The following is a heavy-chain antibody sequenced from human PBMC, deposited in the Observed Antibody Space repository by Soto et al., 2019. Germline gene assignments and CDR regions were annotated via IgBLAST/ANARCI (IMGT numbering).Heavy chain of an antibody. CDR2: IHHSGST. Sequence: VQLQESGPGLVKPSGTLSLTCGVSNGSVTNSNWWSWVRQAPGKGLEWIGEIHHSGSTNFNPSLMTRVIISIDKSNPHFSLTLSSVTAADTAVYFCAIVLIVTLFREGIVESYDNDVWGKGTTVTVAS. CDR3: AIVLIVTLFREGIVESYDNDV. D-gene: IGHD2-21*01. V-gene: IGHV4-4*02. J-gene: IGHJ6*04. CDR1: NGSVTNSNW.